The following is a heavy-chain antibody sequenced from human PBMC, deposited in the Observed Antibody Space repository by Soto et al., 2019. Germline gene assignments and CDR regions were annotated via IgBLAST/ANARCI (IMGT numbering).Heavy chain of an antibody. CDR3: ARQLYDVVVVAATRAFDI. CDR2: INHSGST. J-gene: IGHJ3*02. V-gene: IGHV4-34*01. CDR1: GGSFSGYY. D-gene: IGHD2-15*01. Sequence: SETLSLTCAVYGGSFSGYYWSWIRQPPGKGLEWIGEINHSGSTNYNPSLKSRVTISVDTSKNQFSLKLSSVTAADTAVYHCARQLYDVVVVAATRAFDIWGQGTMVTVSS.